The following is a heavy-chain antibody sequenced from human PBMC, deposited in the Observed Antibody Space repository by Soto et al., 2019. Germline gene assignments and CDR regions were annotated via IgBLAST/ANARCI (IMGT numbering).Heavy chain of an antibody. CDR2: IIPIFGTA. V-gene: IGHV1-69*13. J-gene: IGHJ6*02. D-gene: IGHD3-10*01. CDR1: GGTFSSYA. CDR3: AREAGRKYYYGSGNGMDV. Sequence: ASVKVSCKASGGTFSSYAISWVRQAPGQGLEWMGGIIPIFGTANYAQKFQGRVTITADESTSTAYMELSSLRSEDTAVYYCAREAGRKYYYGSGNGMDVWGQGTTVTVSS.